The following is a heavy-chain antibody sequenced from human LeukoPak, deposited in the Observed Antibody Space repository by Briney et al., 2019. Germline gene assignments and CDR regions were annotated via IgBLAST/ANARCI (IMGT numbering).Heavy chain of an antibody. D-gene: IGHD5-24*01. Sequence: ASVKVSCKASGYTFTSYGISWVRQAPGQGLEWMGWVNPNNGATNYAQKFQGRVTMTRGTPISTVCMDLTSLRSDDSAIYYCARDYGEAATITAFRTYYYFDHWGQGTVVTVSS. J-gene: IGHJ4*02. CDR1: GYTFTSYG. CDR3: ARDYGEAATITAFRTYYYFDH. CDR2: VNPNNGAT. V-gene: IGHV1-2*02.